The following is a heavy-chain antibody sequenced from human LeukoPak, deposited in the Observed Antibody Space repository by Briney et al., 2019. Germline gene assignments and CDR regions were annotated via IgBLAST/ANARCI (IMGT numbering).Heavy chain of an antibody. CDR3: ARDHPHGGNSGGGWFDP. Sequence: SETLSLTCTVSGGSISSYYWSWIRQPPGKGLEWIGYIYYSGSTNYNPSLKGRVTISVDTSKNQFSLKLSSVTAADTAVYYCARDHPHGGNSGGGWFDPWGQGTLVTVSS. CDR1: GGSISSYY. CDR2: IYYSGST. D-gene: IGHD4-23*01. V-gene: IGHV4-59*01. J-gene: IGHJ5*02.